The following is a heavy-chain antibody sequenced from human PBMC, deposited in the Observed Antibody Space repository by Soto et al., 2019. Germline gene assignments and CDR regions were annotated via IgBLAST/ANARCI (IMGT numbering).Heavy chain of an antibody. CDR1: EGTFSTHA. CDR3: AGGFMVRGGDDWFDT. CDR2: IIPLFGTT. D-gene: IGHD3-10*01. J-gene: IGHJ5*02. V-gene: IGHV1-69*06. Sequence: QVQLEQSGAEVKKPGSSVKVSCKASEGTFSTHAISWVRQAPEEGLGWMGGIIPLFGTTNYAQKFQGRVTIIADKSTSTVSMELISLRSEDTAIYYCAGGFMVRGGDDWFDTWGQGTLVTVSS.